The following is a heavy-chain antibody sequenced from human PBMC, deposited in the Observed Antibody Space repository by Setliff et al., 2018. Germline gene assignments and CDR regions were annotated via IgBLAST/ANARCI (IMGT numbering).Heavy chain of an antibody. CDR1: GGSISSYY. J-gene: IGHJ6*03. V-gene: IGHV4-59*08. CDR3: ARAYYYGSGSYPSLYMDV. CDR2: IYYSGSM. D-gene: IGHD3-10*01. Sequence: SETLSLTCTVSGGSISSYYWSWIRQPPGKGLEWIGYIYYSGSMNYNPSLKGRVTMSVDTSNNQLSLKLTSVSAADTAVYYCARAYYYGSGSYPSLYMDVWGKGIMVTVSS.